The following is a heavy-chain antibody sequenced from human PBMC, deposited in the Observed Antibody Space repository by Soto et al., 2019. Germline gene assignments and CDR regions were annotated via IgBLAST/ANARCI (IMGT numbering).Heavy chain of an antibody. CDR3: AKGSVVGADYSYGMDV. J-gene: IGHJ6*02. D-gene: IGHD2-2*01. V-gene: IGHV3-23*01. CDR1: GFTFSSYG. Sequence: SLRLSCAAAGFTFSSYGMSWVRQAPGKGLGWVSAVSGSGGSVYYADSVRGRFTISRDNSKNTLYLQVNSLRAEDTAIYYCAKGSVVGADYSYGMDVWGQGTTVTVSS. CDR2: VSGSGGSV.